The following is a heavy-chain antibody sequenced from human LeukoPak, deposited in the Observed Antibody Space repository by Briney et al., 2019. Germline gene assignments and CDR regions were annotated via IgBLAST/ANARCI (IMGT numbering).Heavy chain of an antibody. J-gene: IGHJ6*03. CDR3: ARHGHYYYMDV. CDR1: GVSISSSSYY. Sequence: AETLSLTCTVSGVSISSSSYYWGGIRQPPGKGLEWIGCIYYSGCTYYNPSLQSPLTISVYTAQHPFSLNLSRVTAAHPFLYYCARHGHYYYMDVWGKGTTVTVSS. V-gene: IGHV4-39*01. CDR2: IYYSGCT.